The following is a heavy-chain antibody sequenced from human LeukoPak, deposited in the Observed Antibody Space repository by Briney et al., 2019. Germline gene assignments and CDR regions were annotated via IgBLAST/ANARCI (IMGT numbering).Heavy chain of an antibody. D-gene: IGHD1-1*01. Sequence: LVASVKVSCKVSGYTVTELSMHWVRQAPGKGLEWMGGFDPEDGETIYAQKFQGRATMTEDTSTDTAYMELSSLRSEDTAVYYCAMQLERAGYWFDPWGQGTLVTVSS. CDR1: GYTVTELS. CDR2: FDPEDGET. CDR3: AMQLERAGYWFDP. V-gene: IGHV1-24*01. J-gene: IGHJ5*02.